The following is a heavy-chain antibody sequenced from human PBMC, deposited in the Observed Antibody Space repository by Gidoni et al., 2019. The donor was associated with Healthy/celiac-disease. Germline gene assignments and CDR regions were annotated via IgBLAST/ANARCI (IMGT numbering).Heavy chain of an antibody. CDR1: GSSIISSSYY. J-gene: IGHJ6*02. V-gene: IGHV4-39*01. CDR3: ARRCITGTPWYYYYGMDV. D-gene: IGHD1-20*01. Sequence: QLQLQESGPGLVKPSETLSLTCPVSGSSIISSSYYWGWIRQPPGKGLEWIGSLYYSGSPYYKPSLKSRVTISVDTSKNQFSLKLSSVTAADTAVYYCARRCITGTPWYYYYGMDVWGQGTTVTVSS. CDR2: LYYSGSP.